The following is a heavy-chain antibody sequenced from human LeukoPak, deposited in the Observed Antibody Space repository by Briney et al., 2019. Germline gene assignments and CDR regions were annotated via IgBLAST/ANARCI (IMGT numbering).Heavy chain of an antibody. D-gene: IGHD4/OR15-4a*01. J-gene: IGHJ4*02. CDR3: ARRAGAYSHPYDY. Sequence: GGSLRLSCAASGFTFSSYGMSWVRQAPGKGLEWVSAISGSGGSTYYADSVKGRFTISRDNAKNSLSLYMNSLRAEDTAVYYCARRAGAYSHPYDYWGQGTLVTVSS. CDR1: GFTFSSYG. CDR2: ISGSGGST. V-gene: IGHV3-23*01.